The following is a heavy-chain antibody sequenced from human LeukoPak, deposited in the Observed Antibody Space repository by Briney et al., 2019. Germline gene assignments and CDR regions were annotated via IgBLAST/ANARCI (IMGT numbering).Heavy chain of an antibody. CDR1: GYTFTSYG. CDR3: AREMAVAGSGVIDS. J-gene: IGHJ4*02. CDR2: ISAYNGNK. Sequence: ASVKVSCKASGYTFTSYGISWVRQAPGQGLEWMGWISAYNGNKNYAQKLQGRVTMTTDTSTNTAYMELRSLRSDDTAVYYCAREMAVAGSGVIDSWGQGTLVTVSS. D-gene: IGHD6-19*01. V-gene: IGHV1-18*01.